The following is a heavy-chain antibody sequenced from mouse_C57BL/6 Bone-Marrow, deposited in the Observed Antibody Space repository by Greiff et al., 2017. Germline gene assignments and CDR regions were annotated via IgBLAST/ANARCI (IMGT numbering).Heavy chain of an antibody. CDR2: IDPSDSYT. V-gene: IGHV1-50*01. Sequence: VQLQQPGAELVKPGASVKLSCKASGYTFTSYWMQWVKQRPGQGLEWIGEIDPSDSYTNYNQKFKGKATLTVDTSSSTAYMQLSSLTSEDSAVYYCITTVVARVDYWGQGTTLTVSS. J-gene: IGHJ2*01. CDR1: GYTFTSYW. D-gene: IGHD1-1*01. CDR3: ITTVVARVDY.